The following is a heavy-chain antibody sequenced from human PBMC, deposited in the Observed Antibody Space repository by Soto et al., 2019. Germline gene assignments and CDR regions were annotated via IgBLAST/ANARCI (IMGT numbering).Heavy chain of an antibody. V-gene: IGHV3-23*01. Sequence: EVQLLESGGGLVQPGGSLRLHCAASGFNFRNYAMSWVRQAPGKGLQWVSVISGSGGSTYYADSVKGRFTISRDNSQNTLYLQMNSLRADDTAVYYCAKGLGYCSGGDCSSIYFDYWGQGTLVTVSS. CDR1: GFNFRNYA. CDR3: AKGLGYCSGGDCSSIYFDY. J-gene: IGHJ4*02. D-gene: IGHD2-15*01. CDR2: ISGSGGST.